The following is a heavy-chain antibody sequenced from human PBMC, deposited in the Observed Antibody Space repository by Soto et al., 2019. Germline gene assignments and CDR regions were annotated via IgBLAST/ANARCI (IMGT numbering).Heavy chain of an antibody. J-gene: IGHJ3*02. CDR1: GFTFSSYA. CDR3: AKSGSGWYHAFDI. Sequence: GGSLRLSCAASGFTFSSYAMSWVRQAPGKGLEWVSSISGSGGSTYYADSVKGRFTISRDISKNTLYLQMNSLRAEDTAVYYCAKSGSGWYHAFDIWGQGTMVTVSS. CDR2: ISGSGGST. D-gene: IGHD6-19*01. V-gene: IGHV3-23*01.